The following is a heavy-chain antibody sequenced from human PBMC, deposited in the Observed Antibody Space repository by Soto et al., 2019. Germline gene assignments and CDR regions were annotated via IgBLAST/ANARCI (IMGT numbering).Heavy chain of an antibody. CDR1: GYTFTSYD. CDR3: AWWGESGSSLSYYYFYMDV. J-gene: IGHJ6*03. Sequence: ASVKVSCKASGYTFTSYDINWVRQATGQGLEWMGWMNPNSGNTGYAQKFQGRVTMTRNTSISTAYMELSSLRSEDTAVYYCAWWGESGSSLSYYYFYMDVWGKGTTVTVSS. V-gene: IGHV1-8*01. D-gene: IGHD6-6*01. CDR2: MNPNSGNT.